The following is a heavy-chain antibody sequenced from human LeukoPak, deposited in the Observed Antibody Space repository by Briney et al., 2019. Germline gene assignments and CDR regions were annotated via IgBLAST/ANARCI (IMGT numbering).Heavy chain of an antibody. V-gene: IGHV3-30-3*01. CDR3: ARGIAVAGYDY. Sequence: GGTLRLSCAASGFTFSLDATHWVRHAPGRGREWVAVISYDGSNKYYADSVKGRFTISKDNSKNTLYLQMDRLRAEDTAVYYCARGIAVAGYDYWGQGARVTVSS. D-gene: IGHD6-19*01. CDR1: GFTFSLDA. J-gene: IGHJ4*02. CDR2: ISYDGSNK.